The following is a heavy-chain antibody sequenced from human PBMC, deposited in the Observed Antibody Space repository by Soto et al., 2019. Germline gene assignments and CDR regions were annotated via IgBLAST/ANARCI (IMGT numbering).Heavy chain of an antibody. CDR2: ISYDGSNK. CDR3: ANTPVRFSWLRLPAGWGVDDY. D-gene: IGHD5-12*01. Sequence: QVQLVESGGGVVQPGRSLRLSCAASGFTFSSYGTHWVRQAPGKGLEWVAVISYDGSNKYYADTVKGPFTNSTDNSKNTLYLQMNSLGAEDTAVYYCANTPVRFSWLRLPAGWGVDDYWGQGTLVTVSS. CDR1: GFTFSSYG. J-gene: IGHJ4*02. V-gene: IGHV3-30*18.